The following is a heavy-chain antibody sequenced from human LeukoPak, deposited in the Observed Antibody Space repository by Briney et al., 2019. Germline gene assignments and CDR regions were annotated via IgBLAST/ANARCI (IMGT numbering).Heavy chain of an antibody. CDR3: ARVPRTYYDILTGYYPFDY. CDR1: GYTFTGYY. D-gene: IGHD3-9*01. CDR2: INAGNGNT. J-gene: IGHJ4*02. V-gene: IGHV1-3*01. Sequence: ASVKVSCKASGYTFTGYYMHWVRQAPGQGLEWMGWINAGNGNTKYSQKFQGRVTITRDTSASTAYMELSSLRSEDTAVYYCARVPRTYYDILTGYYPFDYWGQGTLVTVSS.